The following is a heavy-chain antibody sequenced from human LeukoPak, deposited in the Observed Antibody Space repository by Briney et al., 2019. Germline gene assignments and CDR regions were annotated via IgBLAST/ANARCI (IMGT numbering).Heavy chain of an antibody. J-gene: IGHJ4*02. CDR3: ARYGKGPAGYCSGGSCLPVYYFDY. D-gene: IGHD2-15*01. CDR1: GYTFTSHY. Sequence: ASVKVSCKASGYTFTSHYMHWVRQAPGQGLEWMGLINPGGGTTWYAQKFQGRVTLTRDTSTSTDYMELSSLRSEDTAVYYCARYGKGPAGYCSGGSCLPVYYFDYWGQGTLVTVSS. V-gene: IGHV1-46*01. CDR2: INPGGGTT.